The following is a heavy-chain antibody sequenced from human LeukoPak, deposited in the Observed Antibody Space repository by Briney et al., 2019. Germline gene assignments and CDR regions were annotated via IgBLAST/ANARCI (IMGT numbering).Heavy chain of an antibody. V-gene: IGHV3-64D*06. Sequence: GGSLKLSCSASGFTFSTFPMHWVRQAPGKGLEYFSAISRNGDTTYYADSVKGRFTIPRDNSKNTLYLQMSSLRPEDTAVYYCVKALTDDAFDIWGQGTMVTVSS. CDR1: GFTFSTFP. CDR2: ISRNGDTT. J-gene: IGHJ3*02. CDR3: VKALTDDAFDI.